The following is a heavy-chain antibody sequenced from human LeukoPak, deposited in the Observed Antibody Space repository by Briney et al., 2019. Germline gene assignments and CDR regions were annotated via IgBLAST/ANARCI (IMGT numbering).Heavy chain of an antibody. Sequence: PGGSLRLSCAASGFTFSSFSMTWVRQAPGEGLEWVSSISSTSSNIYYAESLKGRFTISRDNAKNSLYLQMISLRAEDTAVYYCAGGWGGYWGQGTLDTVSS. J-gene: IGHJ4*02. CDR2: ISSTSSNI. CDR1: GFTFSSFS. D-gene: IGHD6-19*01. V-gene: IGHV3-21*01. CDR3: AGGWGGY.